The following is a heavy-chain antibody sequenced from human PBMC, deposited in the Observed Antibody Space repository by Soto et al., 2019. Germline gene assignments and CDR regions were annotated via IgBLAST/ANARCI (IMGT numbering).Heavy chain of an antibody. CDR3: ASGSGAGPAGPWFDP. D-gene: IGHD6-19*01. V-gene: IGHV3-33*01. CDR2: IWYDGSNK. CDR1: GFTFSSYG. J-gene: IGHJ5*02. Sequence: GGSLRLSCAASGFTFSSYGMHWVRQAPGKGLEWVAVIWYDGSNKYYADSVKGRFTISRDNSKNTLYLQMNSLRAEDTAVYYCASGSGAGPAGPWFDPWGQGTLVTVSS.